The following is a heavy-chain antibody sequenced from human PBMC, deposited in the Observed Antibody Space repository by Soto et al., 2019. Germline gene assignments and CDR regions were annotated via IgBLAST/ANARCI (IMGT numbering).Heavy chain of an antibody. CDR2: IYSSGTT. Sequence: SETLSLTCTVSGGSINNYYCSWIRQAAGKGLEWIGRIYSSGTTNYNASLKSRVTMSVDMSKSQFSLTLRSVTAADTAVYYCVRYSGGAGWFAHWGQGTLVTVSS. D-gene: IGHD5-12*01. V-gene: IGHV4-4*07. CDR1: GGSINNYY. CDR3: VRYSGGAGWFAH. J-gene: IGHJ5*02.